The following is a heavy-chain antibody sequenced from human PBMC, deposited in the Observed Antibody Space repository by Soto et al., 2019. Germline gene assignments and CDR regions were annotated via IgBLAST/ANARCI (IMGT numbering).Heavy chain of an antibody. CDR1: GFTFSSYA. CDR2: ISGSGGST. V-gene: IGHV3-23*01. J-gene: IGHJ5*02. Sequence: GGSLRLSCAASGFTFSSYAMSWVRQAPGKGLEWVSAISGSGGSTYYADSVKGRFTISRDNSKNTLYLQMNSLRAEDTAVYYCAKGVSSSWYLAWFDPWGQGTLVTVSS. CDR3: AKGVSSSWYLAWFDP. D-gene: IGHD6-13*01.